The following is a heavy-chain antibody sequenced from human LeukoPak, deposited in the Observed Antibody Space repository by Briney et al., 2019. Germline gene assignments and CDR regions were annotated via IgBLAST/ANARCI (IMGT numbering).Heavy chain of an antibody. CDR1: GYTFTGYY. CDR2: INPNSGGT. D-gene: IGHD6-13*01. CDR3: ARDLSSSWSPRFDP. V-gene: IGHV1-2*02. J-gene: IGHJ5*02. Sequence: VSVKVSCKASGYTFTGYYMHWVRQAPGQGLEWMGWINPNSGGTNYAQKFQGRVTMTRDTSISTAYMELSRLRSDDTAVYYCARDLSSSWSPRFDPWGQGTLVTVSS.